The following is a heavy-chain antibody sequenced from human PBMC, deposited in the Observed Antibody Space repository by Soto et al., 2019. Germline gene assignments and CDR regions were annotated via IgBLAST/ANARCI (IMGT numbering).Heavy chain of an antibody. CDR1: GFSFTGYY. CDR2: INAHSGDT. V-gene: IGHV1-2*02. CDR3: AKVFRRQRSYWLDP. J-gene: IGHJ5*01. D-gene: IGHD3-16*01. Sequence: ASVKVSCKASGFSFTGYYIQWLRQAPGQGLEWMGWINAHSGDTDYAQRFQGRVTLTRDTSTATAYLTLTSLTSDDTALYYCAKVFRRQRSYWLDPWGQGTKVTVSS.